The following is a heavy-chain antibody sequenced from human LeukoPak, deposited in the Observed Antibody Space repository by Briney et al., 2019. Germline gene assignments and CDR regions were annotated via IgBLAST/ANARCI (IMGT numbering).Heavy chain of an antibody. Sequence: SETLSLTCTVSGGSISSYYWSWIRQPPGKGLEWIGYIYYSESTQYNPSLKSRVTISLDTSKNQFSLKLSSVTAADTAVYYCARLGYSYGAFDYWGPGTLVTVSS. V-gene: IGHV4-59*12. D-gene: IGHD5-18*01. CDR3: ARLGYSYGAFDY. J-gene: IGHJ4*02. CDR1: GGSISSYY. CDR2: IYYSEST.